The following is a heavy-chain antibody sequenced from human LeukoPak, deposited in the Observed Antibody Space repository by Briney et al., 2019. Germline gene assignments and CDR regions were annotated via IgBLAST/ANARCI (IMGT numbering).Heavy chain of an antibody. V-gene: IGHV4-39*01. CDR2: IYYSGST. CDR1: GGSISSSSYY. D-gene: IGHD3-3*01. CDR3: ARSTLGFGVVSLHYYGMDV. J-gene: IGHJ6*02. Sequence: SETLSLTCTVSGGSISSSSYYWGWIHQPPGQGLEWIGSIYYSGSTYYNPSLKSRVTISVDTSKNQFSLKLSSVTAADTAVYYCARSTLGFGVVSLHYYGMDVWGQGTTVTVSS.